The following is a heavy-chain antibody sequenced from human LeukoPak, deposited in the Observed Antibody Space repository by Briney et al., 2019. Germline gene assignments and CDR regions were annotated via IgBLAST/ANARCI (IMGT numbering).Heavy chain of an antibody. J-gene: IGHJ6*02. CDR3: ARLPREAVVGTQGYYFYGLDV. CDR1: GGSISSGGYY. D-gene: IGHD6-19*01. V-gene: IGHV4-30-2*02. Sequence: PSETLSLTCTVSGGSISSGGYYWSWIRQPRGTGLEWIGYIYHSGSTYYNPSLKSRVTISVDRSKNQFSLRLSSVTAADTAVYYCARLPREAVVGTQGYYFYGLDVWGQGTTVTVSS. CDR2: IYHSGST.